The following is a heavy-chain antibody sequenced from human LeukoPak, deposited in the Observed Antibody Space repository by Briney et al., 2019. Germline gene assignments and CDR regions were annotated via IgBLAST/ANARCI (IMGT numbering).Heavy chain of an antibody. CDR3: ATENGDHYYYYGMDV. J-gene: IGHJ6*02. V-gene: IGHV1-24*01. Sequence: GASVKVSCKVSGYTLTELSMHWVRQAPGKGLEWMGGFDPEDGETIYAQKFQGRVTTTEDTSTDTAYMELSSLRSEDTAVYYCATENGDHYYYYGMDVWGQGTTVTVSS. CDR1: GYTLTELS. CDR2: FDPEDGET. D-gene: IGHD4-17*01.